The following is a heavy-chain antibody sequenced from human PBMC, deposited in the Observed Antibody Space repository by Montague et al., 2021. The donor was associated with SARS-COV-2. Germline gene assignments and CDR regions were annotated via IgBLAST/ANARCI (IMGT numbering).Heavy chain of an antibody. D-gene: IGHD1-26*01. CDR1: GGSFSVSGYY. V-gene: IGHV4-34*01. CDR3: ARLSSDIGGYFWFDP. Sequence: SETLSLTCAVYGGSFSVSGYYWSWIRQPQGKGLEWIGEINHRGTTTYNPSLNSRVTISVDKSKNQFSLNLNSVTAADTAVYYCARLSSDIGGYFWFDPWGQGTLVSVSS. CDR2: INHRGTT. J-gene: IGHJ5*02.